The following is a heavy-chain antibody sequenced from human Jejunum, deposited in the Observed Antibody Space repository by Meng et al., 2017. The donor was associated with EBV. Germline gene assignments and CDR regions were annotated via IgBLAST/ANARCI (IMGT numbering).Heavy chain of an antibody. V-gene: IGHV1-2*06. Sequence: QGQLGRSGAEVKQPGASVRVSCKASGYTFTGYFIHWVRQAPGQGLEWMGRINPNSGGTSYTQKFQGRVTMTRDTSITTAYMELSRLGSDDTAVYYCARDYSDSSRQGYWGQGTLVTVSS. D-gene: IGHD3-22*01. CDR1: GYTFTGYF. CDR3: ARDYSDSSRQGY. J-gene: IGHJ4*02. CDR2: INPNSGGT.